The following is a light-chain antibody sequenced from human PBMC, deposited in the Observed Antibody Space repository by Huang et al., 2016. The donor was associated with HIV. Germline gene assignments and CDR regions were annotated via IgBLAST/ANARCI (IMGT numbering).Light chain of an antibody. J-gene: IGKJ1*01. CDR3: QRYDIAPRA. CDR2: GAS. Sequence: IQMTQSPPTLSASQGVPSTLTCRASQDIGNFLAWFQQKPGATPKLLIYGASTLQVGVPSRFSGRGSGTDVTLTITNLRPEDVATYYCQRYDIAPRAFGPGTKVDIK. CDR1: QDIGNF. V-gene: IGKV1-27*01.